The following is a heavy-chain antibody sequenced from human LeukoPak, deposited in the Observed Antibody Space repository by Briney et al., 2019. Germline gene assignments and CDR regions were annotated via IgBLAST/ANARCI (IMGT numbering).Heavy chain of an antibody. CDR3: ARHRTASDY. CDR2: IRYDGRNK. V-gene: IGHV3-30*02. D-gene: IGHD3-16*02. Sequence: GGSLRLSCAASGFIFSSYGMHWVRQAPGKGLEWVAFIRYDGRNKYYADSVKGRFTFSRDNAKNSLYLQMNSLRAEDTAVYYCARHRTASDYWGQGTLVTVSS. CDR1: GFIFSSYG. J-gene: IGHJ4*02.